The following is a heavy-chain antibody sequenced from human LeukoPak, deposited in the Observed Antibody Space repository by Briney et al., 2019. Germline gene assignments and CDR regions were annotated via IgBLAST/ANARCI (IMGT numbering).Heavy chain of an antibody. D-gene: IGHD3-3*01. Sequence: ASETLSLTCTVSGDSISSYYWSWIRQSPGKGLEWIGFIYHSGSTNYNPSLKSRVTISIDTSKNQFSLKLTSVTAADTAVYYCTRASVYYYFDYWGQGTLVTVSS. CDR2: IYHSGST. CDR3: TRASVYYYFDY. CDR1: GDSISSYY. V-gene: IGHV4-59*01. J-gene: IGHJ4*02.